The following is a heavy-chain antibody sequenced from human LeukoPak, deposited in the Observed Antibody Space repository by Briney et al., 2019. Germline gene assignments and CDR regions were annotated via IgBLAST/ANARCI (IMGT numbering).Heavy chain of an antibody. CDR1: GFTFSSYE. Sequence: GGSPRLSCAASGFTFSSYEMNWVRQAPGKGLEWVSYISSSGSTIYYADSVKGRFTISRDNAKNPLYLQMNSLRAEDTAVYYCAREGYYYYYMDVWGKGTTVTVSS. CDR2: ISSSGSTI. J-gene: IGHJ6*03. CDR3: AREGYYYYYMDV. V-gene: IGHV3-48*03.